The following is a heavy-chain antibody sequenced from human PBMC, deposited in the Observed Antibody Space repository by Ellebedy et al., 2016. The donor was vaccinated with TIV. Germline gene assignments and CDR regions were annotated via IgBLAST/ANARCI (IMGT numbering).Heavy chain of an antibody. CDR1: GFTFKSYT. J-gene: IGHJ5*02. Sequence: GESLKISXAASGFTFKSYTMNWVRQAPGKGLEWASSISPGSTYIYYADSVKGRFTISRDNAKNSVYLQMNSLRAEDTAVYYCARDASGSYYAEFVWFDPWGQGTLVTVSS. D-gene: IGHD3-10*01. CDR3: ARDASGSYYAEFVWFDP. CDR2: ISPGSTYI. V-gene: IGHV3-21*01.